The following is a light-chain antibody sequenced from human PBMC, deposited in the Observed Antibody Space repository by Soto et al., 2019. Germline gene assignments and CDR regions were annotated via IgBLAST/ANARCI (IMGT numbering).Light chain of an antibody. CDR1: LTMNNN. CDR2: GAS. CDR3: QQYNGRPPWT. Sequence: EIVMTQSPATLSVSPGESVTLSCRASLTMNNNIAWYQHKPGQAPRLLIFGASSRATGVPGRFSGSGFGTEFTLSISTLQSEDFAVYYCQQYNGRPPWTFGQGTTVEMK. V-gene: IGKV3-15*01. J-gene: IGKJ1*01.